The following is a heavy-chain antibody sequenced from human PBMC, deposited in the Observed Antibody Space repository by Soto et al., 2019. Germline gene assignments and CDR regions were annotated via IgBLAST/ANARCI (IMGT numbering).Heavy chain of an antibody. CDR2: IIPALGTA. CDR1: GGTFSSHT. J-gene: IGHJ2*01. D-gene: IGHD4-17*01. CDR3: ARPDFGDYWYFDL. V-gene: IGHV1-69*08. Sequence: QAQLVQSGAEVKKPGSSVKVSCKASGGTFSSHTFSWVRQAPGQGLEWMGRIIPALGTATYAQKFQGRVTITADESATTVYMELNSLRSEDTAVYYCARPDFGDYWYFDLWGRGTLDTVSS.